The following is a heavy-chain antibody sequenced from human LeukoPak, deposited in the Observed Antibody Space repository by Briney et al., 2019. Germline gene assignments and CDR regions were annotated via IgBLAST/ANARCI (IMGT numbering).Heavy chain of an antibody. CDR3: ARTFVANSFDI. V-gene: IGHV4-59*01. CDR1: GGSISSYY. J-gene: IGHJ3*02. D-gene: IGHD3-10*01. Sequence: SETLSLTCTVSGGSISSYYWSWIRQPPGKGLEWIGYIYYSGNTIYNPSLKSRVTISVDTSKNQFSLKLSSVTAADTAVYYCARTFVANSFDIWGQGTMVTVSS. CDR2: IYYSGNT.